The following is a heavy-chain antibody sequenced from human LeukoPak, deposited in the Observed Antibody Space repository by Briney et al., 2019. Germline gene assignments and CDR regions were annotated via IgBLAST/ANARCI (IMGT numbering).Heavy chain of an antibody. CDR3: ARERGYSSSWTDYYYYMDV. Sequence: SETLSLTCTVSGGSISSYYWGWIRQPAGKGLEWIGRIYTSGSTNYNPSLKSRVTISVDKSKNQFSLKLSSVTAADTAVYYCARERGYSSSWTDYYYYMDVWGKGTTVTVSS. J-gene: IGHJ6*03. CDR2: IYTSGST. V-gene: IGHV4-4*07. CDR1: GGSISSYY. D-gene: IGHD6-13*01.